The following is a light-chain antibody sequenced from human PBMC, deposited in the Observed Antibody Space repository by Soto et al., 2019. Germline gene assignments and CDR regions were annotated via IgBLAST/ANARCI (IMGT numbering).Light chain of an antibody. CDR2: VAS. CDR3: QQYNNWPLLT. CDR1: QSVNSN. V-gene: IGKV3D-15*01. J-gene: IGKJ4*01. Sequence: EIVMTQSPATLSVSPGERATLSCRASQSVNSNVAWYQQKPGQAPRLLIYVASNRATGTPARFSGSGSGTEFTLTISSLQPEDCAVYYCQQYNNWPLLTFGGGTKVEIK.